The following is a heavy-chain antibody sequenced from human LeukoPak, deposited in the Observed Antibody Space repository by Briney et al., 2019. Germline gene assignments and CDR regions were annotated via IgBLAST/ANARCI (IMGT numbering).Heavy chain of an antibody. D-gene: IGHD3-10*01. Sequence: SETLSLTCAVSGGSFSGYCWSWIRQPPGKGLEWIGEINHSGSTNYNPSLKSRVTISVDTSKNQFSLKLSSVTAADTAVYYCARGGTYYYGSGSYSRFDYWGQGTLVTVSS. CDR1: GGSFSGYC. CDR2: INHSGST. V-gene: IGHV4-34*01. CDR3: ARGGTYYYGSGSYSRFDY. J-gene: IGHJ4*02.